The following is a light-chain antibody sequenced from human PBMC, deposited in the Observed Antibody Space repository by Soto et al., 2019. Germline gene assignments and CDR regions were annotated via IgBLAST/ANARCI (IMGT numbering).Light chain of an antibody. CDR1: RSDIGSYNY. CDR3: QSFDSSLRAWV. J-gene: IGLJ3*02. CDR2: GVS. V-gene: IGLV2-14*01. Sequence: QSALTQPASVSGSPGQSITISCSGTRSDIGSYNYVAWYQQFPGKTPKILIYGVSNRPSGVSSRFSGSKSGNTASLTISGLQAEDEADYYCQSFDSSLRAWVFGGGTKLTVL.